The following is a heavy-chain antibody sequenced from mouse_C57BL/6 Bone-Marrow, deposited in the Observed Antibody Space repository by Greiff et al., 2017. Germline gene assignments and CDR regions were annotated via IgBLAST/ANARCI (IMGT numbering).Heavy chain of an antibody. CDR3: ARSGAMDY. V-gene: IGHV1-76*01. Sequence: QVQLQQSGAELVRPGASVKLSCKASGYTFTDYYINWVKQRPGQGLEWIARIYPGSGNTYYNEKFKGKATLTAEKSSSTAYMQLSGLTSEDSAVYCCARSGAMDYWGQGTSVTVSS. D-gene: IGHD3-1*01. CDR1: GYTFTDYY. CDR2: IYPGSGNT. J-gene: IGHJ4*01.